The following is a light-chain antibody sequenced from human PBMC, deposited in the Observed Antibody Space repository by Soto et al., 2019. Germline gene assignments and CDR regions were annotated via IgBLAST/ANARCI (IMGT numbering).Light chain of an antibody. J-gene: IGKJ5*01. CDR3: QQYYSYPST. V-gene: IGKV1-5*03. CDR2: KAS. CDR1: QSISTW. Sequence: DIQMTQSPSTLSASVGDRVTITCRASQSISTWLAWYQQEPGKAPKLLIHKASSLQSGVPSRFSGSGSGTDFTLTISSLHPDDFATYYCQQYYSYPSTFGQGTRLEIK.